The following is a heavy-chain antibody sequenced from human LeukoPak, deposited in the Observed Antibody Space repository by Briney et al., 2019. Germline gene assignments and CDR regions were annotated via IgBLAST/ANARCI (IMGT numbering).Heavy chain of an antibody. D-gene: IGHD3-9*01. J-gene: IGHJ4*02. CDR1: GYIFTNYW. V-gene: IGHV5-51*01. CDR2: IFPDDSDT. CDR3: ARLLDNNYFDY. Sequence: GESLKISCKGSGYIFTNYWIGWVRQMPGKGLEWMGIIFPDDSDTRYSPSFQGQVTISPDKSISTAYLQWSSLKASDTAMYYCARLLDNNYFDYWGQGTLVTVSS.